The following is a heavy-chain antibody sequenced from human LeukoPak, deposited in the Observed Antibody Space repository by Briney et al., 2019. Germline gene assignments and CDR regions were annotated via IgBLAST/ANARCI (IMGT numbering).Heavy chain of an antibody. Sequence: PSETLSLTCAVSGGSISRGGYSWSWIRQPPGKGLEWIGYFYYSGSTYYNPSLKSRVTISVDTSKNQLSLKLSSVTAADTAVYYCARESIYHGSGTGWFDPWGQGTLVTVSS. CDR3: ARESIYHGSGTGWFDP. CDR1: GGSISRGGYS. V-gene: IGHV4-30-4*07. J-gene: IGHJ5*02. D-gene: IGHD3-10*01. CDR2: FYYSGST.